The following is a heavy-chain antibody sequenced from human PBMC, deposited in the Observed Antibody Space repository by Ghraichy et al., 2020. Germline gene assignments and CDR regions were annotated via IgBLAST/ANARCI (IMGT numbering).Heavy chain of an antibody. CDR2: IYYSGST. D-gene: IGHD5-18*01. Sequence: SETLSLTCTVSGGSISSSSYYWGWIRQPPGKGLEWIGSIYYSGSTYYNPSLKSRVTISVDTSKNQFSLKLSSVTAADTAVYYCARVNVDTAMVLFDYWGQGTLVTVSS. V-gene: IGHV4-39*01. J-gene: IGHJ4*02. CDR3: ARVNVDTAMVLFDY. CDR1: GGSISSSSYY.